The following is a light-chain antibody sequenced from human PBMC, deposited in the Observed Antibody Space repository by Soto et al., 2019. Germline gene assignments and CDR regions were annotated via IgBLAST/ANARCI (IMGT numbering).Light chain of an antibody. CDR2: GAS. J-gene: IGKJ1*01. Sequence: EIVLTQSPGTLSFSPGERATLSCRASQRVSSDYLAWYQQKPGQAPRLLISGASSRATGIPDRFSGSGSGTAFTLTINRLEPEDFAVYYCQQYNTSPRTFGQGTKVDIK. CDR1: QRVSSDY. CDR3: QQYNTSPRT. V-gene: IGKV3-20*01.